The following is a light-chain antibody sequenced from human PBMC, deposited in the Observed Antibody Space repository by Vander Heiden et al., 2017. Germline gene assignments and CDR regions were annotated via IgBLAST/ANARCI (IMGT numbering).Light chain of an antibody. Sequence: EVVMTQSPPTLSLSPGERATLSCRASQSIGSDLAWYQQKPGHAPRLLIFGASTRATGIPARFGGVGSGTEFTLTISRLQSEDLAVYYCQQDSIWPITFGGGTKVEI. CDR2: GAS. J-gene: IGKJ4*01. V-gene: IGKV3-15*01. CDR1: QSIGSD. CDR3: QQDSIWPIT.